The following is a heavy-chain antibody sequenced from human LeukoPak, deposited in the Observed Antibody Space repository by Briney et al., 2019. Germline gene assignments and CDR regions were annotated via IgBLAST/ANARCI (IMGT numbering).Heavy chain of an antibody. D-gene: IGHD5-18*01. J-gene: IGHJ4*02. Sequence: PGGSLRLSCAASGFTFSSYAMNWVRQAPGKGLEWVSSIRGSGGSTHYADPVKGRFTISRDNSRDTLYLQMNSLRAEDSAVYYCARAGGYSYGPGGYWGQGTLVTVSS. V-gene: IGHV3-23*01. CDR1: GFTFSSYA. CDR2: IRGSGGST. CDR3: ARAGGYSYGPGGY.